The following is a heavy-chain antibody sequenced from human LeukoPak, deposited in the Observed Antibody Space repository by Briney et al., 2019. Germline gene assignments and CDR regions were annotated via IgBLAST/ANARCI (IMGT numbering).Heavy chain of an antibody. CDR1: GASISSGSYD. CDR2: IYTSGRT. CDR3: ARERGVMTNKVDY. Sequence: SDTLSLTCTVAGASISSGSYDWSWIRQPAGKGLEWIVRIYTSGRTNYNPSLKSPLTISVDTSKNQFSLKLSSVTAADTAVYYCARERGVMTNKVDYWGQGTLVTVSS. D-gene: IGHD3-16*01. J-gene: IGHJ4*02. V-gene: IGHV4-61*02.